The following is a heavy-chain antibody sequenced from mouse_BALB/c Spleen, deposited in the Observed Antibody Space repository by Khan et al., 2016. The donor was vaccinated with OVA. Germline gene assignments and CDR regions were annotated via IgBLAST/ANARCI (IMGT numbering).Heavy chain of an antibody. CDR1: GFTFSHYS. J-gene: IGHJ2*01. V-gene: IGHV5-12-2*01. CDR2: ITNGGGST. CDR3: ARHGGTGYFDF. Sequence: EVELVESGGGLVQPGGSLKFSCAASGFTFSHYSMSWIRRTPEKRLEWVAYITNGGGSTYYADTAKGRFTISRDNAKNTLYLQMSSLKSGDTAMXYCARHGGTGYFDFWGQGTTLTVSS. D-gene: IGHD2-14*01.